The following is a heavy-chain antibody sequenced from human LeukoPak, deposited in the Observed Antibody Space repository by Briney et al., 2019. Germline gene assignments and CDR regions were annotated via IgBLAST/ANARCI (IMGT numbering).Heavy chain of an antibody. D-gene: IGHD2-15*01. CDR1: GGSFSGYY. V-gene: IGHV4-34*01. J-gene: IGHJ4*02. Sequence: PSETLSLTCAVYGGSFSGYYWSWIRQPPGKGLEWIGEINHSGSTNYNPSLKSRVTISVDTSKNQFSLKLSSVTAADTAVYYCASGGYCSGGSCGIDYWGQGTLVTVSS. CDR2: INHSGST. CDR3: ASGGYCSGGSCGIDY.